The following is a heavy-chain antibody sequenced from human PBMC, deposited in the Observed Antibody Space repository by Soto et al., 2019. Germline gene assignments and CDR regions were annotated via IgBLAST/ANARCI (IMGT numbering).Heavy chain of an antibody. CDR2: IWPDGSDK. V-gene: IGHV3-33*01. CDR1: GFNFRSYG. D-gene: IGHD2-21*01. CDR3: ARGRLVVPPFES. Sequence: PGGSLRLSCEVSGFNFRSYGMHWVRQAPGKGPEWVASIWPDGSDKFYVDSVKGRFSISRDNSRKTLYLEMNSLRVEDTAIYYCARGRLVVPPFESWGRGTLVTVSS. J-gene: IGHJ5*01.